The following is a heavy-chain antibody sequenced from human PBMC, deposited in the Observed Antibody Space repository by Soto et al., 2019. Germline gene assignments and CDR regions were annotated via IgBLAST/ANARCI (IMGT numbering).Heavy chain of an antibody. CDR1: GFTFGTYA. Sequence: PVGSLRLSCVASGFTFGTYAIHWVRQAPGKGLQWVALISYEGSNTYYADSVKGRFTVSRDNSKSTLYLQMNSLRPEDTGVYYCARVTPGNNLYYFSGMDVWGQGTSVTVS. V-gene: IGHV3-30-3*01. D-gene: IGHD1-1*01. CDR3: ARVTPGNNLYYFSGMDV. CDR2: ISYEGSNT. J-gene: IGHJ6*02.